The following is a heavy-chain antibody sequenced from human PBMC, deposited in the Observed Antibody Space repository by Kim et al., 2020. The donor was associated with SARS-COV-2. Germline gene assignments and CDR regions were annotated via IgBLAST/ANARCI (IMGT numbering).Heavy chain of an antibody. J-gene: IGHJ6*02. CDR2: IWYDGSNK. D-gene: IGHD2-2*01. V-gene: IGHV3-33*01. Sequence: GGSLRLSCAASGFTFSSYGMHWVRQAPGKGLEWVAVIWYDGSNKYYADSVKGRFTISRDNSKNTLYLQMNSLRAEDTAVYYCARDRIVVPAATGGMDVWGQGTTVTVSS. CDR3: ARDRIVVPAATGGMDV. CDR1: GFTFSSYG.